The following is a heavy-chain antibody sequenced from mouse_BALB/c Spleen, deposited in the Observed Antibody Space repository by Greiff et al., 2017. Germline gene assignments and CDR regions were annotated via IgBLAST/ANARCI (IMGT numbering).Heavy chain of an antibody. V-gene: IGHV1-69*02. Sequence: VQLQQPGAELVKPGAPVKLSCKASGYTFTSYWMNWVKQRPGRGLEWIGRIDPSDSETHYNQKFKDKATLTVDKSSSTAYIQLSSLTSEDSAVYYCARGSHYYAMDYWGQGTSVTVSS. D-gene: IGHD1-1*01. CDR2: IDPSDSET. CDR3: ARGSHYYAMDY. J-gene: IGHJ4*01. CDR1: GYTFTSYW.